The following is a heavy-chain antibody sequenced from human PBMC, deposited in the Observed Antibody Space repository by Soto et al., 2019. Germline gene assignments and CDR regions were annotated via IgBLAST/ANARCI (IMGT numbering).Heavy chain of an antibody. J-gene: IGHJ6*03. CDR2: IYYSGST. D-gene: IGHD2-15*01. CDR3: ARGRIAAAYYLDF. CDR1: GGSISSYY. V-gene: IGHV4-59*01. Sequence: PSETLSLTCTVSGGSISSYYWSWIRQPPGKGLEWIGYIYYSGSTNYNPSLKSRVTISVDTSKNQFSLKLSSVTAADTAVYYCARGRIAAAYYLDFGAKGTTVTV.